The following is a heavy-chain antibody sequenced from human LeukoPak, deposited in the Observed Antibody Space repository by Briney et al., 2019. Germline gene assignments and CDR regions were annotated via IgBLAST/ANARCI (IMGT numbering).Heavy chain of an antibody. D-gene: IGHD5-24*01. J-gene: IGHJ4*02. V-gene: IGHV3-30-3*01. CDR2: ISYDGSNK. Sequence: GGSLRLSCAASGFTFSSYAIHWVRQAPGKGLEWVAVISYDGSNKYYADSVKGRFTISRDNSKNTLYLQMNSLRAEDTAVYYCAGRGEMATILFDYWGQGTLVTVSS. CDR3: AGRGEMATILFDY. CDR1: GFTFSSYA.